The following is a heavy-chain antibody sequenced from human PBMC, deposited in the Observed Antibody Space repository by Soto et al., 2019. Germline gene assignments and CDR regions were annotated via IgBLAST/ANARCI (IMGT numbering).Heavy chain of an antibody. CDR3: TRPIETGNTHGMDV. CDR2: ISAYNGNT. CDR1: GYTFTSYG. Sequence: QVQLVQSGAEVKKPGASVKVSCKASGYTFTSYGISWVRQAPGQGLEWMGWISAYNGNTNYAQKLQGRVTMTTDTSTSTDNMKLSPQKSDATAAYYYTRPIETGNTHGMDVWGQETTVKDSS. D-gene: IGHD1-7*01. V-gene: IGHV1-18*01. J-gene: IGHJ6*02.